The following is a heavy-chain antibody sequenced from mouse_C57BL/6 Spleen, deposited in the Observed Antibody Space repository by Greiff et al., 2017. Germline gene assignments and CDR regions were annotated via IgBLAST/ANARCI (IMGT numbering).Heavy chain of an antibody. J-gene: IGHJ3*01. D-gene: IGHD1-1*01. Sequence: EVQLQQSGPELVKPGASVKISCKASGYTFTDYYMNWVKQSHGKSLEWIGDINPNNGGTSYNQKFKGKATLTVDKSSSTAYMELRSLTSEDSAVYYCARSYYYGLAWFAYWGQGTLVTVSA. CDR3: ARSYYYGLAWFAY. V-gene: IGHV1-26*01. CDR2: INPNNGGT. CDR1: GYTFTDYY.